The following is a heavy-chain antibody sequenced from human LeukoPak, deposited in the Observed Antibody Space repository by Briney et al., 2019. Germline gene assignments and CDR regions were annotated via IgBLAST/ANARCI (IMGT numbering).Heavy chain of an antibody. D-gene: IGHD3-22*01. Sequence: GGSLRLSCAASGFTFSDSYMTWVRQAPEKGVEWVAYISGSGHDINYSESAKGRFTISRDNAKNSLYLQMNSLRAEDTAVYYCARDIGYYDSSGYPYYWGQGTLVTVSS. J-gene: IGHJ4*02. CDR3: ARDIGYYDSSGYPYY. CDR2: ISGSGHDI. V-gene: IGHV3-11*04. CDR1: GFTFSDSY.